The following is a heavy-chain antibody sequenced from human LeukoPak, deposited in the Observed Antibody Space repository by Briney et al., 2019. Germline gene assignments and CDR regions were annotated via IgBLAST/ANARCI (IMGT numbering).Heavy chain of an antibody. CDR3: ARGMVGYSSSWFIFGWFDP. CDR1: GGSFSGYY. J-gene: IGHJ5*02. CDR2: INHSGST. Sequence: SETLSLTCAVYGGSFSGYYWSWIRQPPGKGLEWIGEINHSGSTNYNSSLKSRVTMSIDTSKNQFSLKLSSVTAADTAVYYCARGMVGYSSSWFIFGWFDPWGQGTLVTVSS. V-gene: IGHV4-34*01. D-gene: IGHD6-13*01.